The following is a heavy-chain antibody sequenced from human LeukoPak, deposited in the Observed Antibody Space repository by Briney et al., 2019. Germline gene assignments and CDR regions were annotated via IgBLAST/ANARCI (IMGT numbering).Heavy chain of an antibody. D-gene: IGHD6-13*01. Sequence: GGSLRPSCAASGFTFSSYWMTWVRQAPGKGLEWVANIKQDGSEKYYVDSVKGRFTLSRDSAKNSLYLQMNSLRAEDTGVYYCARGIFSSWYGDDYWGQGTLVTVSS. CDR2: IKQDGSEK. J-gene: IGHJ4*02. V-gene: IGHV3-7*04. CDR3: ARGIFSSWYGDDY. CDR1: GFTFSSYW.